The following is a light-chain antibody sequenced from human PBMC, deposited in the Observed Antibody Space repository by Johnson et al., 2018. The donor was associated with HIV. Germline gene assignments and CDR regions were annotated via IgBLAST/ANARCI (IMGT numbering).Light chain of an antibody. Sequence: QSVLTQPLSMSAAPGQRVTISCSGSSSNIGNNYVSWYQQVPGAAPKLLIYDNNKRPSGIPDRFSGSKSGTSATLGITGLQTGDEADYYCGTWDSSLSVYVFGTGTEATV. J-gene: IGLJ1*01. CDR1: SSNIGNNY. CDR3: GTWDSSLSVYV. V-gene: IGLV1-51*01. CDR2: DNN.